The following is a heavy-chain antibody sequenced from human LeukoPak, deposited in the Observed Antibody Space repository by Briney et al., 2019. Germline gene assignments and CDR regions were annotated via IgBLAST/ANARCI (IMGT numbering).Heavy chain of an antibody. V-gene: IGHV4-39*07. CDR2: IYYSGST. Sequence: PSETLSLTCTVSGASISSSIYYWGWIRQPPGKGLEWIGSIYYSGSTHYNPSLKSRVTISSDMSQNEFSLKLSSVTPADTAVYFCATTPVIVGATAHWYFNFWGRGSLATVSS. CDR1: GASISSSIYY. J-gene: IGHJ2*01. D-gene: IGHD1-26*01. CDR3: ATTPVIVGATAHWYFNF.